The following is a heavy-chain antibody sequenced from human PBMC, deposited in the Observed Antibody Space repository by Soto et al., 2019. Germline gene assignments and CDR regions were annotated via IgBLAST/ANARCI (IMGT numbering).Heavy chain of an antibody. CDR2: TYYRSKWLT. J-gene: IGHJ4*02. CDR3: ACDPPEVHSALVD. V-gene: IGHV6-1*01. Sequence: SQTLALTCAISGDSVSSNTAAWNWIRQSPSRGLEWLGRTYYRSKWLTDYALSVKGRITVSPDTSKNQFSLQLTSVTPEDTDAYSCACDPPEVHSALVDWGQGALVTDSS. D-gene: IGHD3-10*01. CDR1: GDSVSSNTAA.